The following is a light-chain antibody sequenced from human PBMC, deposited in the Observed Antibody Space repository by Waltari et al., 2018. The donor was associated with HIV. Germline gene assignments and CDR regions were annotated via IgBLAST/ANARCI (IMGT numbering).Light chain of an antibody. J-gene: IGKJ3*01. CDR3: QQYHSTPFT. V-gene: IGKV4-1*01. CDR1: QSVLYSSNNKNY. CDR2: WAS. Sequence: DTVMTQSPDSLAVSLGERATIHCKSSQSVLYSSNNKNYLTWYQQKPGQPPKLLVYWASTRESGVPDRFSGSGSGTDFTLTISSLQAEDVAVYYCQQYHSTPFTFGPGTKVDIK.